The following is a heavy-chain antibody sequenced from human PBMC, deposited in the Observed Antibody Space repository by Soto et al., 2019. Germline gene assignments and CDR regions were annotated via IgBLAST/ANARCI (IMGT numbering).Heavy chain of an antibody. D-gene: IGHD1-1*01. J-gene: IGHJ4*02. CDR3: ARDQGAGGGNSLDD. Sequence: EVQLVESGGGLVKPGGSLRLSCAASGFTFSSYSMNWVRQAPGKGLEWVSSISSSSSYIYYADSVKGRFTISRDNAKNPLYLQMNSLRAEDTAWYYCARDQGAGGGNSLDDWGQGTLVTVSS. CDR2: ISSSSSYI. V-gene: IGHV3-21*01. CDR1: GFTFSSYS.